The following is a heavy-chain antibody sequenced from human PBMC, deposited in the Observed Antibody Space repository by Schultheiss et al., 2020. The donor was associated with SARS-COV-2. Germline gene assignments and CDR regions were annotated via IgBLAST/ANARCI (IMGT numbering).Heavy chain of an antibody. CDR2: INPNSGGT. J-gene: IGHJ4*02. CDR3: ARRGTAGYSYGSYFDY. V-gene: IGHV1-2*02. Sequence: ASVKVSCKASGYTFTGYYMHWVRQAPGQGLEWMGWINPNSGGTNYAQKFQGRVTMTRDTSISTAYMELSRLRSDDTAVYYCARRGTAGYSYGSYFDYWGQGTLVTVSS. CDR1: GYTFTGYY. D-gene: IGHD5-18*01.